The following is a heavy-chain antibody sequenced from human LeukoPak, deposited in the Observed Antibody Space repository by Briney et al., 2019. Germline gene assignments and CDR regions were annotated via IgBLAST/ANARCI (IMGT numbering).Heavy chain of an antibody. J-gene: IGHJ3*02. CDR2: IYTSGST. V-gene: IGHV4-61*02. Sequence: SETLSLTCTVSGGSISSGSYSWNWLRQPAGKVLEWIGRIYTSGSTNYNPSLKSRLTISVDTSKNQFSRKLSSVTAADTAVYYCARAEWELDDAFDIWGQGTMVTVSS. CDR3: ARAEWELDDAFDI. CDR1: GGSISSGSYS. D-gene: IGHD1-26*01.